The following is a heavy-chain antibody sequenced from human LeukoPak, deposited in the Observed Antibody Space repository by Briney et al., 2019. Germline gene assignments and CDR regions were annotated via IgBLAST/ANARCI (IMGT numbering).Heavy chain of an antibody. D-gene: IGHD6-13*01. Sequence: SETLSLTCTVSGGSISSYYWSWIRQPPGKGLEWIGEINHSGSTNYNPSLKSRVTISVDTSKNQFSLKLSSVTAADTAVYYCQCGAAAGRDYWGQGTLVTVSS. V-gene: IGHV4-34*01. CDR3: QCGAAAGRDY. J-gene: IGHJ4*02. CDR2: INHSGST. CDR1: GGSISSYY.